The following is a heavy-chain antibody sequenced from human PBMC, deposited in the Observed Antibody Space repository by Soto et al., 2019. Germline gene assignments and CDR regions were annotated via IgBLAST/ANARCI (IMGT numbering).Heavy chain of an antibody. CDR1: GFSLTTSGVG. Sequence: QITLKASGPTVVKPTETLTLTCTFSGFSLTTSGVGVGWVRQSPGQAPEWLALIYWDDDKRYSTSLNSRLIITKDTSKIQVVLTMANVDPADTATYYCAHRVLRTVFGLVTTTAIYFDFWGPGTPVVVSS. CDR3: AHRVLRTVFGLVTTTAIYFDF. V-gene: IGHV2-5*02. J-gene: IGHJ4*02. CDR2: IYWDDDK. D-gene: IGHD3-3*01.